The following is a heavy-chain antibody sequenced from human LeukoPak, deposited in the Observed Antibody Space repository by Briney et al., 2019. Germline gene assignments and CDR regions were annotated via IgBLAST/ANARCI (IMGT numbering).Heavy chain of an antibody. CDR2: IYYSGST. D-gene: IGHD3-22*01. Sequence: SETLSLTCTVSGGSISSYYWSWIRQPPGKGLEWIGYIYYSGSTNYNPSLKSRVTISVDTSKNQFSLKLSSVTAADTAVYYCGRGPSPYYYDSSGYSDWGQGTLVTVSS. CDR1: GGSISSYY. CDR3: GRGPSPYYYDSSGYSD. J-gene: IGHJ4*02. V-gene: IGHV4-59*01.